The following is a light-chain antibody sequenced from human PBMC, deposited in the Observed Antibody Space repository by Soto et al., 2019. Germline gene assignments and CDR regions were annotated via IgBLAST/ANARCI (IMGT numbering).Light chain of an antibody. CDR3: QQYGDSLFS. J-gene: IGKJ3*01. CDR2: GAS. Sequence: EIVMTQSPATLSVSPGERATLSCRASQSVSSSYLAWYQQKPGQAPRLLIYGASSRATGIPDRFSGSGSGTDFTLTISRLGPEDFAVYYCQQYGDSLFSFGPGTKVDIK. CDR1: QSVSSSY. V-gene: IGKV3-20*01.